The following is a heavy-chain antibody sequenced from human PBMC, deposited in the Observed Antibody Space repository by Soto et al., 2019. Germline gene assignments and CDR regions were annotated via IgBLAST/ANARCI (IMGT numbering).Heavy chain of an antibody. V-gene: IGHV7-4-1*01. J-gene: IGHJ4*02. D-gene: IGHD1-26*01. CDR2: LNHNTGNR. Sequence: QVQLVQSGSESIQPGASVKVYCKGSGYNFNSHSINWLRQAPGQGLEWMGWLNHNTGNRTYEQGFTGLFVCSVDTSVSTLYMQIFSLNADEAAVYYCARDRASGGFDYWGQGTLVTVSS. CDR1: GYNFNSHS. CDR3: ARDRASGGFDY.